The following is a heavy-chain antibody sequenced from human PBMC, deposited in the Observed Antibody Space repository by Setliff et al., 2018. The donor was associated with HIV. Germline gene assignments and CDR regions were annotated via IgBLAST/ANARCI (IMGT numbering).Heavy chain of an antibody. D-gene: IGHD3-22*01. J-gene: IGHJ6*03. CDR1: GLSFSSYW. CDR3: AKQGSGYDYYYMDV. Sequence: CAASGLSFSSYWMHWVRQAPGKGLVWVSRINTDGSSTSYADSVKGRFTISRDNAKNTLYLQMNSLRAEDTAVYYCAKQGSGYDYYYMDVWGKGTTVTVSS. CDR2: INTDGSST. V-gene: IGHV3-74*01.